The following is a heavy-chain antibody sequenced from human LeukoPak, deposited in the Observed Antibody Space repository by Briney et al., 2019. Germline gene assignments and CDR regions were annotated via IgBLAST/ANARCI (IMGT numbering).Heavy chain of an antibody. CDR1: GFTFSSYA. V-gene: IGHV4-38-2*01. D-gene: IGHD6-19*01. Sequence: GSLRLSCAASGFTFSSYAMSWVRQAPGKGLEWIGSIYDSGSTYYNPSLKSRVTISVDTSKNQFSLKLSSVTAADTAVYYCARGYSSGWYLYYGMDVWGQGTTVTVSS. CDR3: ARGYSSGWYLYYGMDV. CDR2: IYDSGST. J-gene: IGHJ6*02.